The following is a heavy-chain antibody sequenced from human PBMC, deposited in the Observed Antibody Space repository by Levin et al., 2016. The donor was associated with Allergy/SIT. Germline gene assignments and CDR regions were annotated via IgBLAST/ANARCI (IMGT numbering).Heavy chain of an antibody. J-gene: IGHJ4*02. Sequence: WVRQAPGQGLEWMGWISAYNGNTNYAQKLQGRVTMTTDTSTSTAYMELRSLRSDDTAVYYCARDPAAAGNDYWGQGTLVTVSS. CDR2: ISAYNGNT. CDR3: ARDPAAAGNDY. V-gene: IGHV1-18*01. D-gene: IGHD6-13*01.